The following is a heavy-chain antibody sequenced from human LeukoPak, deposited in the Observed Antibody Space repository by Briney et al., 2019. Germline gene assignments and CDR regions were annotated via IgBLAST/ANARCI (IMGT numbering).Heavy chain of an antibody. Sequence: SETLSLTCTVSGGSISSSSYYWSWFRQPAGKGLEWIGRIYTSGSTNYNPSLKSRVTMSVDTSKNQFSLKLSSVTAADTAVYYCARERWSSSSLGYWGQGTLVTVSP. J-gene: IGHJ4*02. CDR3: ARERWSSSSLGY. V-gene: IGHV4-61*02. CDR1: GGSISSSSYY. CDR2: IYTSGST. D-gene: IGHD6-13*01.